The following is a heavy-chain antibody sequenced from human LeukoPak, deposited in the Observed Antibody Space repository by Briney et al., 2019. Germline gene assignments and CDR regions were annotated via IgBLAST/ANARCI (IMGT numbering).Heavy chain of an antibody. D-gene: IGHD3-10*01. CDR2: IYYSGYT. V-gene: IGHV4-59*01. Sequence: PSETLSLTCTVSGGSISSYYWSWTRQPPGKGLEWIGYIYYSGYTRYNPSLKSRVTISVDTSKNQFSLNLSSVTAADTAVYYCARVYGSGKLISYYYYMDVWGKGTTVTVSS. CDR1: GGSISSYY. J-gene: IGHJ6*03. CDR3: ARVYGSGKLISYYYYMDV.